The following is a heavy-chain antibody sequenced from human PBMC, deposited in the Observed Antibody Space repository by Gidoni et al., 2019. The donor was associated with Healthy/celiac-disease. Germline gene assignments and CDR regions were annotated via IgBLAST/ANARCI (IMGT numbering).Heavy chain of an antibody. CDR3: ARACSGRRCGYYYGMDV. V-gene: IGHV4-38-2*01. J-gene: IGHJ6*02. D-gene: IGHD3-10*02. Sequence: QVQLQESDPGLVKPSETLSLTCAVSGYSSSSGYYWGWIRQPPGKGLEWIGSIYHSGSTYYTPSLKSRVTISVDTSKNQFSLKLSSVTAADTAVYYCARACSGRRCGYYYGMDVWGQGTTVTVSS. CDR2: IYHSGST. CDR1: GYSSSSGYY.